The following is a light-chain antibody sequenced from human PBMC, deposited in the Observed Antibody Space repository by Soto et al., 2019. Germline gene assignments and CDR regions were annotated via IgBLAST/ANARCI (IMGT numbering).Light chain of an antibody. CDR2: KAS. J-gene: IGKJ1*01. CDR3: EQYSAYSART. Sequence: DIQMTQSPSTLSASVGDRVTVTCRASQNIGSWVAWYQQKPGKAPNLLIYKASTLENGVPSRFSDTGPGPESTLTISSLQPDDFATYYSEQYSAYSARTFGQGTKVEVK. V-gene: IGKV1-5*03. CDR1: QNIGSW.